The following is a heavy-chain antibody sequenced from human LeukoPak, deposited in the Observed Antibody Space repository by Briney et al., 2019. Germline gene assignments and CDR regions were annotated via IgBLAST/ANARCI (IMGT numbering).Heavy chain of an antibody. Sequence: GGSLRPSCAASGFTFSSYEMNWVRQAPGKGLGWVSYISSSGSTIYYADSVKGRFTIPRDNAKNSLYLQMNSLRAEDTAVYYCARTLYYYDSSGYYEDYWGQGTLVTVSS. V-gene: IGHV3-48*03. J-gene: IGHJ4*02. CDR1: GFTFSSYE. CDR3: ARTLYYYDSSGYYEDY. D-gene: IGHD3-22*01. CDR2: ISSSGSTI.